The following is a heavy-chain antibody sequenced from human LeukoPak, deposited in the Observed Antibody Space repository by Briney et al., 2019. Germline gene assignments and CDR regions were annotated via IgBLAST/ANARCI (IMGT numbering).Heavy chain of an antibody. CDR1: GGSISSGDYY. D-gene: IGHD1-7*01. Sequence: SSETLSLTCTVSGGSISSGDYYWSWIRQPPGKGLEWIGYIYYSGSTYYNPSLKSRVTISVDTSKNQFSLKLSSVTAADTAVYYCARDVDRGGTRPFDIWGQGTMVTVSS. CDR2: IYYSGST. J-gene: IGHJ3*02. CDR3: ARDVDRGGTRPFDI. V-gene: IGHV4-30-4*08.